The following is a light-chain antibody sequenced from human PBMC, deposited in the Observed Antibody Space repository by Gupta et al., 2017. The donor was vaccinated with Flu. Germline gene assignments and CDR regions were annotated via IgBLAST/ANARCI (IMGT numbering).Light chain of an antibody. CDR3: QQYKSFWT. J-gene: IGKJ1*01. CDR2: KGS. Sequence: DIQMTQSPSTLSASVGDRVTITCRASQSIDTWLAWYQQKPGKAPNLLIYKGSSLQSWVPSRFRGSGSGTQFTLTISSLQPDDFATYYCQQYKSFWTFGQGTKVEVK. CDR1: QSIDTW. V-gene: IGKV1-5*03.